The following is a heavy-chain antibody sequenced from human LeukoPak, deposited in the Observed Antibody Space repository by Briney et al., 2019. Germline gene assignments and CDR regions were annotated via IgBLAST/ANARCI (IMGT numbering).Heavy chain of an antibody. CDR3: AKERDYDILTGYFDY. J-gene: IGHJ4*02. CDR1: GFTFSSYG. V-gene: IGHV3-30*18. D-gene: IGHD3-9*01. CDR2: MSYDGSKK. Sequence: GGSLRLSCAASGFTFSSYGMHWVRQAPGKGLEWVAVMSYDGSKKYYADSVKGRFTMSRDDSNNTLYLQMNSLRAEDTAVYYCAKERDYDILTGYFDYWGQGTLVTVSS.